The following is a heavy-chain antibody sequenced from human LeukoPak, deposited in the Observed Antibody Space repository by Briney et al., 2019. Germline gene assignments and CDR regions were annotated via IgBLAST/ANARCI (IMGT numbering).Heavy chain of an antibody. CDR1: GGSISTYY. D-gene: IGHD5-12*01. V-gene: IGHV4-59*01. Sequence: SETLSLTCTLSGGSISTYYWSWIRQPPGKGLEWIGYIYHSGSTNYNPSLKSRVTISVDTSKNQFSLKLSSVTAADTAVYYCARGGGYASPIGYWGQGALVTVS. CDR2: IYHSGST. J-gene: IGHJ4*02. CDR3: ARGGGYASPIGY.